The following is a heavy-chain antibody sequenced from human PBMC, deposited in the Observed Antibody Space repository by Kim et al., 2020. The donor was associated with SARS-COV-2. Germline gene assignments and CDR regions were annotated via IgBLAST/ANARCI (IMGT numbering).Heavy chain of an antibody. Sequence: GGSLRLSCAASGFTFSSYAMHWVRQAPGKGLEWVAVISYDGSNKYYADSVKGRFTISRDNSKNTLYLQMNSLRAEDTAVYYCAREKSYYYGSGSYNGYYYGMDVWGQGTTVTVSS. V-gene: IGHV3-30*04. D-gene: IGHD3-10*01. J-gene: IGHJ6*02. CDR2: ISYDGSNK. CDR3: AREKSYYYGSGSYNGYYYGMDV. CDR1: GFTFSSYA.